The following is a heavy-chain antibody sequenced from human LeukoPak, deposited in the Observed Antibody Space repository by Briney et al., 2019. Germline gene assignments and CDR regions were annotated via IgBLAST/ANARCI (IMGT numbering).Heavy chain of an antibody. CDR1: GFTFDDYT. Sequence: GGSLRLSCAASGFTFDDYTMHWVRQAPGKGLEWVSLISWDGGSTYYADSVKGRFTISRDNSKNSLYLQMNSLRTEDTALYYCAKDIGGYCSGGSCYSGGAFDIWGQGTMVAVSS. V-gene: IGHV3-43*01. CDR3: AKDIGGYCSGGSCYSGGAFDI. D-gene: IGHD2-15*01. CDR2: ISWDGGST. J-gene: IGHJ3*02.